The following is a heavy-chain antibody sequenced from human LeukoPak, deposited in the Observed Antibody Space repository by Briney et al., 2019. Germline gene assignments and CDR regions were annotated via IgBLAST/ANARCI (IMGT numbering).Heavy chain of an antibody. D-gene: IGHD6-19*01. CDR2: INHSGST. J-gene: IGHJ4*02. V-gene: IGHV4-34*01. CDR3: AGTQHWLSFDQ. CDR1: GGSFSGYY. Sequence: SETLSLTCAVYGGSFSGYYWSWIRQPPGKGLEWIGEINHSGSTNYNPSLKSRVTISVDTSKNQFSLTLSSVTAADTAVYYCAGTQHWLSFDQWGQGTLVTVSS.